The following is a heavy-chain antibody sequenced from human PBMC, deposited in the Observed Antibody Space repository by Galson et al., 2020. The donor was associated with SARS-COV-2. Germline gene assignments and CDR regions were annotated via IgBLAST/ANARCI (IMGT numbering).Heavy chain of an antibody. V-gene: IGHV4-59*01. D-gene: IGHD1-1*01. Sequence: SETLSLTCTVSGDYIRNYFWTWIRQPPGKGLEWIGYIYYTGSTNYNPSLKSRVTISVDTSKNQFSLKLSSVTAADTAVYYCARDALEYFDYWGQGTLVTVSS. CDR3: ARDALEYFDY. CDR2: IYYTGST. J-gene: IGHJ4*02. CDR1: GDYIRNYF.